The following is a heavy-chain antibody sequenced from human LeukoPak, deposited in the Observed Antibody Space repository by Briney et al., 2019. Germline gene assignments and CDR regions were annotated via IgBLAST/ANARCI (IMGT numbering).Heavy chain of an antibody. CDR2: ISSGSSTI. D-gene: IGHD2-8*01. CDR1: GFTFSSYS. Sequence: PGGSLRLSCAASGFTFSSYSMNWVRQAPGKGLEWVSYISSGSSTIYYAESVKGRFTISRDNAKNSLFLQMNSLRDEDTAVYYCARGLVSAFDCWGQGTLVTVSS. V-gene: IGHV3-48*02. CDR3: ARGLVSAFDC. J-gene: IGHJ4*02.